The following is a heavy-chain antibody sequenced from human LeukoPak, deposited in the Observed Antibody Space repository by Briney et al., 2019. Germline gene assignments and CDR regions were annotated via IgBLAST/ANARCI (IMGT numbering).Heavy chain of an antibody. CDR3: ARTIVASFYSDF. J-gene: IGHJ4*02. V-gene: IGHV3-11*03. D-gene: IGHD2-21*01. CDR2: ISSSTTHT. Sequence: GTLSLTCGVSGGSIDITNYWSWIRQAPGKGLEWVSYISSSTTHTRYAESVNGRFSISRDNVKRSLHLEMNSLRADDTAVYYCARTIVASFYSDFWGQGTLVIVSS. CDR1: GGSIDITNY.